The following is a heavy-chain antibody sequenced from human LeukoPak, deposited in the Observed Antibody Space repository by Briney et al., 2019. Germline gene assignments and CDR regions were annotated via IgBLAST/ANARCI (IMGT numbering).Heavy chain of an antibody. Sequence: SETLSLTCAVSGGSINDWSWWSWVRQPPGRGLEWIGQIYHSGDTTYNPSLKSRVTISVDKSKNQFSLKVNSVTAADMAVYYCVVQSATYRAFDIWGQGTMVTVSS. CDR2: IYHSGDT. CDR1: GGSINDWSW. V-gene: IGHV4-4*02. D-gene: IGHD1-1*01. CDR3: VVQSATYRAFDI. J-gene: IGHJ3*02.